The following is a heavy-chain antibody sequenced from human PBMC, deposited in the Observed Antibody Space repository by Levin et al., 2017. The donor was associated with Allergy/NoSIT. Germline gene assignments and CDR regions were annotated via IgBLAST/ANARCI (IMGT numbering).Heavy chain of an antibody. CDR2: IYYSGST. J-gene: IGHJ4*02. D-gene: IGHD3-22*01. CDR1: GGSISSSSYY. Sequence: SETLSLTCTVSGGSISSSSYYWGWIRQPPGKGLEWIGSIYYSGSTYYNPSLKSRVTISVDTSKNQFSLKLSSVTAADTAVYYCARTYYYDSSGYYTKSEYYFDYWGQGTLVTVSS. CDR3: ARTYYYDSSGYYTKSEYYFDY. V-gene: IGHV4-39*01.